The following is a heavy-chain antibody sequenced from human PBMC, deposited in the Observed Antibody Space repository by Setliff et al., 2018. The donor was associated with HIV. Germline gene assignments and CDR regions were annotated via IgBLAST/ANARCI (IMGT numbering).Heavy chain of an antibody. CDR3: ARDYVWGRRAFDI. D-gene: IGHD3-16*01. CDR2: INWNGGTI. Sequence: PGGSLRLSCAASGFTFDDYAMHWGRQAPGKVLEWVSGINWNGGTIAYAEFVKGRFTISRDNAENSLYLQMNSLRAEDTAVYYCARDYVWGRRAFDIWGPGSPGHRLL. V-gene: IGHV3-9*01. CDR1: GFTFDDYA. J-gene: IGHJ3*02.